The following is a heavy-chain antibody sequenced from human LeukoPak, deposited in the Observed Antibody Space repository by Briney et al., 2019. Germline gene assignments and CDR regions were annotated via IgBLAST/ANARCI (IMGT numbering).Heavy chain of an antibody. V-gene: IGHV1-69*01. CDR1: GGTISSYA. CDR2: IIPIFGTA. CDR3: ARALWDYGSGSYSDY. J-gene: IGHJ4*02. D-gene: IGHD3-10*01. Sequence: ASVKVSCKASGGTISSYAISWVRQAPGQGLEWMGGIIPIFGTANYAQKVQGRVTITADESTSTAYMELSSLRSEDTAVYYCARALWDYGSGSYSDYWGQGTLVTVSS.